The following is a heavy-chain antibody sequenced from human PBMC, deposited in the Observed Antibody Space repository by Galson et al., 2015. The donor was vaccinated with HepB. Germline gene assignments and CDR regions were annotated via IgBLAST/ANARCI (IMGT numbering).Heavy chain of an antibody. V-gene: IGHV4-59*11. CDR2: IYHSGST. Sequence: ETLSLTCTVSGGSIGNHYWSWIRQPPGKGLEWIGYIYHSGSTNYNPSLKSRVTISVDTSKNQFSLKLSSVTAADTAVYYCARDNRDGYNPARNYYYNYMDVWGKGTTVTVSS. J-gene: IGHJ6*03. CDR1: GGSIGNHY. D-gene: IGHD5-24*01. CDR3: ARDNRDGYNPARNYYYNYMDV.